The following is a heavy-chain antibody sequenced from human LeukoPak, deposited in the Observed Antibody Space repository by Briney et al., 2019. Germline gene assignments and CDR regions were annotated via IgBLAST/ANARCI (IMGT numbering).Heavy chain of an antibody. Sequence: SETLSLTCAVYGGSFSGYYWSWIRQPPGKGLEWIGEINHSGSTNYNPSLKSRVTISVDTSKNQFSLKLSSVTAADTAVYYCERALRQPGYFQHWGQGTLVTVSS. CDR3: ERALRQPGYFQH. CDR1: GGSFSGYY. CDR2: INHSGST. V-gene: IGHV4-34*01. D-gene: IGHD1-14*01. J-gene: IGHJ1*01.